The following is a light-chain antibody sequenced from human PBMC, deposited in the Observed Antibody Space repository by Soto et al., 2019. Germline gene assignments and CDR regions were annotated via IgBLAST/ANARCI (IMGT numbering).Light chain of an antibody. V-gene: IGLV2-14*03. Sequence: QSVLTQPASVSGSPGQSITISCTGTSSDVGGYNYVPWYPHHPGKAPKLMIYDVSNRPSGVSNRFSGSKSGNTASLIISGLQAEDEADYYCSSYTSSSTLSTYVFGTGTKVTVL. J-gene: IGLJ1*01. CDR2: DVS. CDR3: SSYTSSSTLSTYV. CDR1: SSDVGGYNY.